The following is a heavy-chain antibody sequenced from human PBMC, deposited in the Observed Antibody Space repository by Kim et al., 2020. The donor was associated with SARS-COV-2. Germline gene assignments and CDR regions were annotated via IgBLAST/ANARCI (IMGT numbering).Heavy chain of an antibody. J-gene: IGHJ6*02. CDR3: ARDNGLTDRYSGSVMDV. Sequence: FQGRVTITADESTSTAYMELSSLRSEDTAVYYCARDNGLTDRYSGSVMDVWGQGTTVTVSS. D-gene: IGHD1-26*01. V-gene: IGHV1-69*01.